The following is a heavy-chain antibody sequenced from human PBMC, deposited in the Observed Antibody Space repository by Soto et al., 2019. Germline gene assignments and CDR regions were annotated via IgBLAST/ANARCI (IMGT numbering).Heavy chain of an antibody. CDR2: ISYDGSNK. D-gene: IGHD3-10*01. V-gene: IGHV3-30*18. CDR3: AKDYGSGSLFKYYFDY. J-gene: IGHJ4*02. CDR1: GFTFSSYG. Sequence: QVQLVESGGGVVQPGRSLRLSCAASGFTFSSYGMHWVRQAPGKGLEWVAVISYDGSNKYYADSVTGRFTISRDNSKNTLYPQMNTLRAEDTAVYYCAKDYGSGSLFKYYFDYWGQGTLLTVSS.